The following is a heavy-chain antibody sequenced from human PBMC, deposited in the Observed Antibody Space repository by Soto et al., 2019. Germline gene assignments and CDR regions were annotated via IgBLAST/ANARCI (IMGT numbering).Heavy chain of an antibody. J-gene: IGHJ6*02. D-gene: IGHD2-2*01. CDR2: IIPISETT. CDR3: ARSQGSSTSLEIYYYYYYGMDV. CDR1: GGTFSSYA. V-gene: IGHV1-69*01. Sequence: QVQLVQSGAEVKKPGSSVKVSCKASGGTFSSYAISWVRQAPGQGLEWMGGIIPISETTNYAQKFQGRVTITADESKSTAYMELRSPRSEDTAVYYCARSQGSSTSLEIYYYYYYGMDVWGQGTTVTVSS.